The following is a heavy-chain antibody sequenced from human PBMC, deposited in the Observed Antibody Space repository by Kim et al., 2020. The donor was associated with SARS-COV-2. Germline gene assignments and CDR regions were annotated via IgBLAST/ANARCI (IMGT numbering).Heavy chain of an antibody. D-gene: IGHD6-19*01. Sequence: SEKGRFTNSRDNAKNSLYLQMNSQGAEDTAVYYCAGDYMGRAVAGTGVDYWGQGTLVTVSS. CDR3: AGDYMGRAVAGTGVDY. J-gene: IGHJ4*02. V-gene: IGHV3-11*06.